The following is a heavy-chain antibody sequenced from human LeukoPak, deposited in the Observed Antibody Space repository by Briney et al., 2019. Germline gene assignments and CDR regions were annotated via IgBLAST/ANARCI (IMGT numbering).Heavy chain of an antibody. CDR3: AGDSQQPTRVYFDY. CDR1: GFTFSSYE. V-gene: IGHV3-48*03. D-gene: IGHD1/OR15-1a*01. CDR2: ISSSGSNT. Sequence: PGGSLRLSCAASGFTFSSYEMNWVRQAPGKGLEWVSYISSSGSNTYYADSVKGRFTISRDNAKNSLYLQMNSLRAEDTAVYYCAGDSQQPTRVYFDYWGQGTLVTVSS. J-gene: IGHJ4*02.